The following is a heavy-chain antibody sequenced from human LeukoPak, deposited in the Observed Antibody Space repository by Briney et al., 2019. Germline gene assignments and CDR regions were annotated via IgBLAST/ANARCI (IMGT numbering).Heavy chain of an antibody. CDR3: ARGGPYSSSWELDY. J-gene: IGHJ4*02. D-gene: IGHD6-13*01. Sequence: PSETLSLTCAVSGGSISSSNWWSWVRQPPGKGLEWIGEIYHSGSTNYNPSLKSRVTISVDKSKNQFSLKLSSVTAADTAVYYCARGGPYSSSWELDYWGQGTLVTVSS. CDR1: GGSISSSNW. V-gene: IGHV4-4*02. CDR2: IYHSGST.